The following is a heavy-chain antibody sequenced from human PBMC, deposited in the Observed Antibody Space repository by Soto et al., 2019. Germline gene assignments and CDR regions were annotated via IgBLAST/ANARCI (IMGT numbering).Heavy chain of an antibody. CDR1: GYTFTSYD. D-gene: IGHD6-13*01. V-gene: IGHV1-8*01. J-gene: IGHJ6*02. CDR2: MNPNSGNT. CDR3: AKDLSSSWYPPLYYYYGMDV. Sequence: VKVSCKASGYTFTSYDINWVRQATGQGLEWMGWMNPNSGNTGYAQKFQGGVTMTRNTSISTAYMELNSLRAEDTAVYYCAKDLSSSWYPPLYYYYGMDVWGQGTTVTVSS.